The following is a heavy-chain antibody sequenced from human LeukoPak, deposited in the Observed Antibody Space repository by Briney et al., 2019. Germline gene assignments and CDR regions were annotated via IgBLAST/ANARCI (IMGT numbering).Heavy chain of an antibody. J-gene: IGHJ4*02. Sequence: ASAKVSCKASGYTFTSYDINRVRQATGQGLEWMGWMNPNSGNTGYAQKFQGRVTMTRNTSISTAYMELSSLRSEDTAVYYCARGVIAAMEYYFDYWGQGTLVTVSS. CDR1: GYTFTSYD. CDR3: ARGVIAAMEYYFDY. CDR2: MNPNSGNT. D-gene: IGHD5-18*01. V-gene: IGHV1-8*01.